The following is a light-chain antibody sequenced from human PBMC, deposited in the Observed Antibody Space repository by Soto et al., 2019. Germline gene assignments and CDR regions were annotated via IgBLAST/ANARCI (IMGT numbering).Light chain of an antibody. Sequence: QSVLTQPPSVSAAPGQRVTISCSGSASNIGNKSVSWYQQLPGAAPKLLIYDDNNRPSGIPDRFSGSKSGTSATLGITGLQTGDEADYYCGTWDTSLPACVFGPGTKLTVL. V-gene: IGLV1-51*01. J-gene: IGLJ1*01. CDR3: GTWDTSLPACV. CDR1: ASNIGNKS. CDR2: DDN.